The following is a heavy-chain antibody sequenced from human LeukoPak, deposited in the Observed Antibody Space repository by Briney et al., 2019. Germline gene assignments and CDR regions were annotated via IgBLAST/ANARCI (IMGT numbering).Heavy chain of an antibody. CDR1: GFTFSSYS. CDR2: ISSSSSHI. Sequence: GGSLRLSCAASGFTFSSYSMNWVRQAPGKWLEWVASISSSSSHIYYADSVKGRFTISRDNAKNSLYLQMNSLRAEDTAVYYCARDTPERITGRPDAFDTWGQGTMVTVSS. D-gene: IGHD1-20*01. J-gene: IGHJ3*02. V-gene: IGHV3-21*01. CDR3: ARDTPERITGRPDAFDT.